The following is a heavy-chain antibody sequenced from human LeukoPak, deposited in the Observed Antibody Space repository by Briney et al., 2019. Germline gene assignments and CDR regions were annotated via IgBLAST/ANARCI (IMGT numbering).Heavy chain of an antibody. V-gene: IGHV4-39*07. J-gene: IGHJ4*02. D-gene: IGHD5-12*01. Sequence: SETLSLTCTVSGGSIRSSYYYWGWIRQPPGKGLEWIGSIYDSGSTNYNPSLKSRVTISVDTSKNQFSLKLSSVTAADTAVYYCARVIGYSGYDAFDYWGQGTTVTVSS. CDR1: GGSIRSSYYY. CDR2: IYDSGST. CDR3: ARVIGYSGYDAFDY.